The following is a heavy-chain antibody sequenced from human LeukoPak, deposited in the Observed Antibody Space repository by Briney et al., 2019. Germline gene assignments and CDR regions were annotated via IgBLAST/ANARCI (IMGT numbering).Heavy chain of an antibody. V-gene: IGHV5-51*01. CDR2: IYPGDSDT. CDR1: GYSFPSNW. CDR3: ATYAGSSSKYFQQ. D-gene: IGHD3-10*01. Sequence: GESLNISCKGSGYSFPSNWNGWVRQMPGKGLEWMGNIYPGDSDTRYSPSFQGKVTISADKSISTAYLHWSSLKASDTAIYYCATYAGSSSKYFQQWGQGTLVTVSS. J-gene: IGHJ1*01.